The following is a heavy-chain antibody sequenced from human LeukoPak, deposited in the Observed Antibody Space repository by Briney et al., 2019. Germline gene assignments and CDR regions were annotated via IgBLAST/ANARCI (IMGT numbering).Heavy chain of an antibody. CDR3: ARVAKIHYFDY. J-gene: IGHJ4*02. CDR2: ISSSSSYI. V-gene: IGHV3-21*01. CDR1: GFTFSSYS. Sequence: GGSLRLSFAASGFTFSSYSMNWVRQAPGKGLEWVSSISSSSSYIYYADSVKGRFTISRDNAKNSLYLQMNSLRAEDTAVYYCARVAKIHYFDYWGQGTLVTVSS.